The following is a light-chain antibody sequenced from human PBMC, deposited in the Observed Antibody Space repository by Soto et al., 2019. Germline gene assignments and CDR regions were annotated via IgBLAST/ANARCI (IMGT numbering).Light chain of an antibody. CDR2: RNN. CDR1: SSNIGSNY. Sequence: QSVLTQPPSASGTPGQRVTISCSGSSSNIGSNYVYWYQQLPGTAPKLLIYRNNQQPSGVPDRFSGSKSGTSASLAISGLRSADEADYYCAAWDDSLSGRCVFGGGTKLTVL. J-gene: IGLJ3*02. CDR3: AAWDDSLSGRCV. V-gene: IGLV1-47*01.